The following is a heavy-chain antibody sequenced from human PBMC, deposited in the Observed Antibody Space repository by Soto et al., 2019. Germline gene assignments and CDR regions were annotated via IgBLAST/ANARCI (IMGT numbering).Heavy chain of an antibody. CDR2: ISSSSSTI. D-gene: IGHD1-26*01. CDR3: ARVRGFYSGSERGGLGMDV. Sequence: PGGSLRLSCAASGFTFSSYSINLFRHAPGKWLEWVSYISSSSSTIYYADSVKGRFTISRDNAKNSLYLQMNSLRDEDTAVYYCARVRGFYSGSERGGLGMDVWGQGTTVTVSS. J-gene: IGHJ6*02. V-gene: IGHV3-48*02. CDR1: GFTFSSYS.